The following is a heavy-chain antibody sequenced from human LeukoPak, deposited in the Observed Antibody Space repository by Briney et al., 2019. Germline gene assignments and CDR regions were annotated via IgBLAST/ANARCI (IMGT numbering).Heavy chain of an antibody. D-gene: IGHD3-22*01. Sequence: SETLSLTCTVSGGSISSGDYYWSWIRQPPGKGLEWIGYIYYSESTYYNPSLKSRVTISVDTSKNQFSLKLSSVTAADTAVYYCARDVYDSSGGAFDIWGQGTMVTVSS. CDR3: ARDVYDSSGGAFDI. J-gene: IGHJ3*02. V-gene: IGHV4-30-4*08. CDR2: IYYSEST. CDR1: GGSISSGDYY.